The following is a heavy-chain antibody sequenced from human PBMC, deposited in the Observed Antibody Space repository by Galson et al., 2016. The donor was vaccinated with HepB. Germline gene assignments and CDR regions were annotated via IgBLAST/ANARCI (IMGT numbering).Heavy chain of an antibody. V-gene: IGHV1-69*13. D-gene: IGHD2-15*01. CDR2: IIPIFGTL. Sequence: SVKVSCKAPGGTFSTYTINWVRQAPGQGLEWMGRIIPIFGTLNYAQKFQGRVTITADESTNTAYMELSSLRSEDTAVYYCARGVDCSGGGCYSRVFRSGMDVWGQGTTDTVSS. CDR1: GGTFSTYT. J-gene: IGHJ6*02. CDR3: ARGVDCSGGGCYSRVFRSGMDV.